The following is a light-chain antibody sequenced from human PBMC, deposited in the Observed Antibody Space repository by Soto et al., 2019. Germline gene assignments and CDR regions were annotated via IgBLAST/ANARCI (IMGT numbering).Light chain of an antibody. V-gene: IGLV2-8*01. CDR2: EVN. CDR3: TLYAVCNIWV. CDR1: SSDVGAYNY. Sequence: QSALTQPTSASGSPGQSVTISCTGTSSDVGAYNYVSWYQQYQGKAPKLMIYEVNKRPSGVPDRFSGFKSGKTASLTVSGLYLEDEADYHCTLYAVCNIWVFGEGTKLTVL. J-gene: IGLJ3*02.